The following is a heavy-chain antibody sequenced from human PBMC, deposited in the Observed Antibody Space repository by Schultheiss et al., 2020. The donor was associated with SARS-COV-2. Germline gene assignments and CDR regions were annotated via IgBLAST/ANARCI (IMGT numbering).Heavy chain of an antibody. CDR2: IYYSGST. CDR1: GGSVSSGSYY. J-gene: IGHJ6*02. D-gene: IGHD3-3*01. Sequence: SETLSLTCTVSGGSVSSGSYYWSWIRQPPGKGLEWIGYIYYSGSTNYNPSLKSRVTISVDKSKNQFSLKLSSVTAADTAVYYCARSIGVTIFGVVTYYYYGMDVWGQGTTVTVSS. V-gene: IGHV4-61*01. CDR3: ARSIGVTIFGVVTYYYYGMDV.